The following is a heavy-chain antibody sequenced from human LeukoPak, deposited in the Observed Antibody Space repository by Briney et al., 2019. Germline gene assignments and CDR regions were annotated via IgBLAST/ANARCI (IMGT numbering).Heavy chain of an antibody. V-gene: IGHV1-2*02. CDR3: ARDHLEYSSGWYDRDY. J-gene: IGHJ4*02. CDR1: GYTFTGYY. CDR2: INPNSGGT. Sequence: ASVKVSCKASGYTFTGYYMHWVRQAPGQGLEWMGWINPNSGGTNYAQKFQGRVTMTRDTSISTAYMELSRLRSDDTAVYYCARDHLEYSSGWYDRDYWGQGTLVTVSS. D-gene: IGHD6-19*01.